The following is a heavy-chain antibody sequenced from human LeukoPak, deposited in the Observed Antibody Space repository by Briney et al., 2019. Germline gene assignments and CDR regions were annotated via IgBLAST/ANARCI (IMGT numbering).Heavy chain of an antibody. CDR2: IYYSGST. D-gene: IGHD6-25*01. J-gene: IGHJ5*02. CDR1: TGSISSGDYY. V-gene: IGHV4-30-4*08. CDR3: ARDHEGYSSVHNQNWFDP. Sequence: PSQTLSLTCTVSTGSISSGDYYWSWIRQPPGKGLEWIGYIYYSGSTYYNPSLKSRVTISVDTSKNQFSLKLSSVTAADTAVYYCARDHEGYSSVHNQNWFDPWGQGTLVTVSS.